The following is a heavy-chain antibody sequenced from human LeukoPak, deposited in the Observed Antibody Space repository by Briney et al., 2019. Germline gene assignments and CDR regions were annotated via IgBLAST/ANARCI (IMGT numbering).Heavy chain of an antibody. V-gene: IGHV3-48*03. Sequence: GGSLRLSCAASGFTFSSYEMNWVRQAPGKGLEWVSYISSSGSTIYYADSVKGRFTISRDNAKNTLYLQMNSLRAEDTAVYYCARVYRGYGSGSYYQNFDYWGQGTLVTVSS. J-gene: IGHJ4*02. D-gene: IGHD3-10*01. CDR3: ARVYRGYGSGSYYQNFDY. CDR1: GFTFSSYE. CDR2: ISSSGSTI.